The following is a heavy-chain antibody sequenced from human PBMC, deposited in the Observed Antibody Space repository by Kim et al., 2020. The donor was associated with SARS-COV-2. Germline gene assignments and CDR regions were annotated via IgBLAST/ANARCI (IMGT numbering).Heavy chain of an antibody. CDR1: GFTFSSYS. V-gene: IGHV3-48*02. CDR3: ARDPPYSGYEEDHYYYYGMDV. D-gene: IGHD5-12*01. J-gene: IGHJ6*02. Sequence: GGSLRLSCAASGFTFSSYSMNWVRQAPGKGLEWVSYISSSSSTIYYADSVKGRFTISRDNAKNSLYLQMNSLRDEDTAVYYCARDPPYSGYEEDHYYYYGMDVWGQGTTVTVSS. CDR2: ISSSSSTI.